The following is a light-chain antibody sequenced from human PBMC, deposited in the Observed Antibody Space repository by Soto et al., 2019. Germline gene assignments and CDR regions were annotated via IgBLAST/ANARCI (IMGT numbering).Light chain of an antibody. J-gene: IGKJ1*01. CDR2: WAS. CDR3: QQYYSTPWT. CDR1: QSVLYSSNNKNY. V-gene: IGKV4-1*01. Sequence: DIVMTQSPDSLAVSLGERATINCKSSQSVLYSSNNKNYLAWYQQQPGQPPKLLIYWASTRESGVPDRFSGRGSGTDFTLTISSLQAEDVAVYYCQQYYSTPWTFGHGTKVEIK.